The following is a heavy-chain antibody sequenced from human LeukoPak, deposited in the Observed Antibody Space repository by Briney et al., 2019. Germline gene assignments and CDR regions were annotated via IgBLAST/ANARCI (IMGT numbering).Heavy chain of an antibody. D-gene: IGHD6-13*01. V-gene: IGHV4-39*07. Sequence: SETLSLTCTVSGGSISSGGYYWSWIRQPPGTGLEWIGKINHSGSTNYNPSLKSRVTISVDTSKNQFSLKLSSVTAADTAVYYCARGVAAAVGVPTYYYYYGMDVWGKGTTVTVSS. CDR3: ARGVAAAVGVPTYYYYYGMDV. CDR1: GGSISSGGYY. CDR2: INHSGST. J-gene: IGHJ6*04.